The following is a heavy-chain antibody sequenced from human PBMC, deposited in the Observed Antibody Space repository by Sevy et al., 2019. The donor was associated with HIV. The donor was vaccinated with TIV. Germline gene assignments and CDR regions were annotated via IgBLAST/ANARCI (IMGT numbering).Heavy chain of an antibody. CDR3: ARGATDAPRTHNTQAFDI. CDR2: INPNSGGT. Sequence: ATVKVSCKASGYTFTGYYMHWIRQAPGQGLEWMGWINPNSGGTNYAQKFQGRVTMTRDTSISTAYMDLSRLRSDDTAVHYCARGATDAPRTHNTQAFDIWGQGTMVTVSS. CDR1: GYTFTGYY. J-gene: IGHJ3*02. V-gene: IGHV1-2*02. D-gene: IGHD5-18*01.